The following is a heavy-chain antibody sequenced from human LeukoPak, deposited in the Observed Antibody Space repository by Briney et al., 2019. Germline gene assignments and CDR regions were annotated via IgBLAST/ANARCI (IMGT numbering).Heavy chain of an antibody. CDR3: ARDFRPFIAAAGRPMGY. V-gene: IGHV3-33*01. J-gene: IGHJ4*02. Sequence: GGSLRLSCAASGFTFSSYGMHWVRQAPGKGLEWVAVIWYDGSNKYYADSVKGRLTISRDNSKNTLYLQMNSLRAEDTAVYYCARDFRPFIAAAGRPMGYWGQGTLVTVSS. CDR1: GFTFSSYG. CDR2: IWYDGSNK. D-gene: IGHD6-13*01.